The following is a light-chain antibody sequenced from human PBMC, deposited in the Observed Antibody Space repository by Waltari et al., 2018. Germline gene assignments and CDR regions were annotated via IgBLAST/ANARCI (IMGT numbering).Light chain of an antibody. V-gene: IGLV1-40*01. CDR1: SSNIGAGYD. Sequence: QSVLTQPPSVSGAPGQRVTISCTGSSSNIGAGYDVHWYQQLPGTAPKLLIYGNSSRPAGVPDRCSGSKSGTSASLAITGLQAEDEADYYCQSYDSSLSGWVFGGGTKLTVL. J-gene: IGLJ3*02. CDR2: GNS. CDR3: QSYDSSLSGWV.